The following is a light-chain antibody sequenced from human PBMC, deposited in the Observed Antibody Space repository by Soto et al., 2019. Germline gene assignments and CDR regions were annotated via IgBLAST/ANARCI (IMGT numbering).Light chain of an antibody. CDR3: SSYTTNSVWV. J-gene: IGLJ3*02. V-gene: IGLV2-14*01. CDR1: SSDIGTYNY. Sequence: QSVLTQPASVSGSPGQSITISCTGTSSDIGTYNYVSWYQQNPDKAPKLMIYEVSHRPSWISNRFSGSKSGNTASLTISGLQGDDEADYYCSSYTTNSVWVFGGGTKLTVL. CDR2: EVS.